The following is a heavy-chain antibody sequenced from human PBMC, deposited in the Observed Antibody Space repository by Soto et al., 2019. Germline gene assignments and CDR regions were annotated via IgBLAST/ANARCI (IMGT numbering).Heavy chain of an antibody. J-gene: IGHJ4*02. Sequence: QVQLQESGPGLVKPSETLSLTCTVSGGSFKSGSYSWSWIRQPPGKGLEWIGYVYHTGITSYNPSLKRRVSISMDTSKNQFSLNLDSVTAADTAVYFCARDFAYFDSWGQGTLVTVSS. CDR1: GGSFKSGSYS. V-gene: IGHV4-61*01. CDR2: VYHTGIT. D-gene: IGHD3-3*01. CDR3: ARDFAYFDS.